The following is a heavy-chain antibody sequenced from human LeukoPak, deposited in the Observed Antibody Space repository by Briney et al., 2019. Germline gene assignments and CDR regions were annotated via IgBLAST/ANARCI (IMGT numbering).Heavy chain of an antibody. CDR1: GGSISSHF. D-gene: IGHD6-19*01. CDR3: TKATQWLAFDY. CDR2: TYNRGTT. J-gene: IGHJ4*02. Sequence: SGTLSLTCTVSGGSISSHFWSWMRQPPGKGLEWIGNTYNRGTTNYNPSLNSRVTMSVDTSKNQLSLQLTSVTAADTAVYYCTKATQWLAFDYWGRGTLVTVSS. V-gene: IGHV4-59*11.